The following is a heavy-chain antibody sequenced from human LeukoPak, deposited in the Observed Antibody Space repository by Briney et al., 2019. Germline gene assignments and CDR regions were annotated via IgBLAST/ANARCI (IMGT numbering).Heavy chain of an antibody. V-gene: IGHV3-53*01. CDR2: IYSGGST. CDR1: GFTVSSNY. D-gene: IGHD3-10*01. Sequence: GGSLRLSCAASGFTVSSNYMSWVRQAPGKGLEWVSVIYSGGSTYYADSVKGRFTISRDNSKNTLYLQMNSLRAEDTAVYYCATFYGSGKGGAFDIWGQGTMVTVSS. J-gene: IGHJ3*02. CDR3: ATFYGSGKGGAFDI.